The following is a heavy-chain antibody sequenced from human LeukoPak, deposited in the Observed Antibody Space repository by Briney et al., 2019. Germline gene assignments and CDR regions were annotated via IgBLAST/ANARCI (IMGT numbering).Heavy chain of an antibody. CDR2: ISYDGSNK. V-gene: IGHV3-30*18. Sequence: PGGSLRLSCAASEFTFSSYGMHWVRQAPGKGLEWVAVISYDGSNKYYADSVKGRFTISRDNSKNTLYLQVNSLRAEDTAVYYCAKGNYYDSSGYPWGQGTLVTVSS. D-gene: IGHD3-22*01. J-gene: IGHJ5*02. CDR3: AKGNYYDSSGYP. CDR1: EFTFSSYG.